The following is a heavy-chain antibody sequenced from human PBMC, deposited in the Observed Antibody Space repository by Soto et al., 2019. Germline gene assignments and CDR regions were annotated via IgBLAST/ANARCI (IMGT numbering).Heavy chain of an antibody. CDR1: GYSFTSYW. CDR2: IHPGDSDT. V-gene: IGHV5-51*01. D-gene: IGHD6-19*01. CDR3: ARHGSGWSVAHY. J-gene: IGHJ4*02. Sequence: GESLKISCKASGYSFTSYWIGWVRQTPEKGLEWMGIIHPGDSDTRYSPSFQGQVTISADKSISTAYLQLSSLKASDSAMYYCARHGSGWSVAHYWGQGTLVTVSS.